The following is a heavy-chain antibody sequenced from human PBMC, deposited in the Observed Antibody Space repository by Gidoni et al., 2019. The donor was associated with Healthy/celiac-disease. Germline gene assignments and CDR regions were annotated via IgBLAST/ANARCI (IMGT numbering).Heavy chain of an antibody. J-gene: IGHJ6*03. D-gene: IGHD6-6*01. V-gene: IGHV3-74*01. CDR3: ARDRQLGLDYYYYMDV. CDR2: NNSDGSST. Sequence: VQLVASGGGLVQPGGSLRLSCAASGFTLSSYWMPWVRQAPGKGLVWVSRNNSDGSSTSYADSWKGRFTISRDNAKNTLYLQMNSLRAEDTAVYYCARDRQLGLDYYYYMDVWGKGTTVTVSS. CDR1: GFTLSSYW.